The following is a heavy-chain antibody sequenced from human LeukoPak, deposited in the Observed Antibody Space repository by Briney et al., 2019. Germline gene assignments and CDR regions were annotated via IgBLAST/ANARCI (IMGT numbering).Heavy chain of an antibody. CDR3: ARFTTGDYYYYYYMDV. D-gene: IGHD7-27*01. CDR2: ISAYNGNT. CDR1: GYTFTSYG. Sequence: ASVKVSCKASGYTFTSYGISWVRQAPGQGLEWMGWISAYNGNTNYAQKLQGRVTMTTDTSTSTAYMELRSLRSDDTAVYYCARFTTGDYYYYYYMDVWGKGTTVTVSS. J-gene: IGHJ6*03. V-gene: IGHV1-18*01.